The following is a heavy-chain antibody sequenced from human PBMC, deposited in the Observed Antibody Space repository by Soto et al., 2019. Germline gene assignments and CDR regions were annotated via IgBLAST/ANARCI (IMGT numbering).Heavy chain of an antibody. Sequence: ASVKVSCKASGYTFTCYYMHWVRHAPGQGLEWMGIINPSGGSTSYAQKFQGRVTMTRDTSTSTVYMELSSLRSEDTAVYYCARVYPSDTRYGYVGNNWFDPWGQGTLVTSPQ. D-gene: IGHD5-18*01. V-gene: IGHV1-46*03. CDR3: ARVYPSDTRYGYVGNNWFDP. J-gene: IGHJ5*02. CDR2: INPSGGST. CDR1: GYTFTCYY.